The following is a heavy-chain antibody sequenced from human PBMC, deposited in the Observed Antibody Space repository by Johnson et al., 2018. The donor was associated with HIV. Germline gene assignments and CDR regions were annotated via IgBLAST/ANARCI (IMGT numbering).Heavy chain of an antibody. V-gene: IGHV3-7*05. CDR2: IKQDGSEK. J-gene: IGHJ3*02. CDR3: AVVALPMYWYDAYDI. CDR1: GFTFSSYW. Sequence: MLLVESGGGVVQPGGSLRLSCAASGFTFSSYWMSWVRQAPGKGLEWVANIKQDGSEKYYVDSVKGRFTISRDNSKNTLYLQMNSLRAEDTAVYYCAVVALPMYWYDAYDIWGQGTMVTVSS. D-gene: IGHD2-21*01.